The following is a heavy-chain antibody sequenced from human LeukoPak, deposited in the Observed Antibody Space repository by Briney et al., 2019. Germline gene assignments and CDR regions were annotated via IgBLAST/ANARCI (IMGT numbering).Heavy chain of an antibody. D-gene: IGHD6-19*01. V-gene: IGHV3-30*02. CDR1: GFTFSSYG. CDR3: AREVHYSSGWSGFDY. Sequence: GGSLRLSCAASGFTFSSYGMHWVRQAPGKGLEWVAFIRNDGSNRYYADSVKGRFTISRDSSKNTLYLQMNSLRAEDTAVYYCAREVHYSSGWSGFDYWGQGTLVTVSS. CDR2: IRNDGSNR. J-gene: IGHJ4*02.